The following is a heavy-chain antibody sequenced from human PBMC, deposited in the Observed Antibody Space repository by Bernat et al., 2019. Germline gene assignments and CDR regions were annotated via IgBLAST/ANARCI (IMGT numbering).Heavy chain of an antibody. CDR1: GLTFSSDW. CDR3: ARSRGRMWSTFDY. Sequence: EVQLVESGGGLVQPGGSLRLSCAASGLTFSSDWMSWVRQAPGKGREWVANIKGDGSEKYYVDSVEGRFTISRDNAKSSLYLQMNSLRAEDTAVYHCARSRGRMWSTFDYWGQGTLVTVSS. V-gene: IGHV3-7*03. J-gene: IGHJ4*02. D-gene: IGHD2-21*01. CDR2: IKGDGSEK.